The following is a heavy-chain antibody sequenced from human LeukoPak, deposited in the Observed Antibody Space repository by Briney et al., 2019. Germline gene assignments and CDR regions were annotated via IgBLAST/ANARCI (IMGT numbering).Heavy chain of an antibody. CDR1: GGSISSYY. J-gene: IGHJ5*02. D-gene: IGHD3-10*01. Sequence: SETLSLTCTVSGGSISSYYWSWIRQPPGKGLEWIGYIYYSGSTNYNPSLKSRVTISVDTSKNQFSLKLSSVTAADTAVYYCARVITMVRGVIIWGRWFDPWGQGTLVTVSS. V-gene: IGHV4-59*12. CDR3: ARVITMVRGVIIWGRWFDP. CDR2: IYYSGST.